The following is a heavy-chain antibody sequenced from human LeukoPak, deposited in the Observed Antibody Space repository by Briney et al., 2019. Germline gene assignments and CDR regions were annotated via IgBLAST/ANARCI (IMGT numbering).Heavy chain of an antibody. D-gene: IGHD2-15*01. CDR1: GFTFRSYW. V-gene: IGHV3-7*01. J-gene: IGHJ5*02. CDR3: ARWARYCSSGSCYSWFDP. CDR2: MKLDGSEE. Sequence: TGGSLRLSCAASGFTFRSYWMSWVRQAPGKRLEWVANMKLDGSEEYYVDSVKGRFTISSDNAKNSLYLQMNSLRVDDTAVYYCARWARYCSSGSCYSWFDPWGQGTLVTVSS.